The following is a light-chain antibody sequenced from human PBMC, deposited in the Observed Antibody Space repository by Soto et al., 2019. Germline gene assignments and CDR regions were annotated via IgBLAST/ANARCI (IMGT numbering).Light chain of an antibody. CDR2: GVS. J-gene: IGLJ1*01. Sequence: QSLLTQPASVSGSPGQSITISCSGTMSDIGSYNYVAWYQQFPGKTPKILIYGVSNRPSGVSSRFSGSKYGNTASLTISGLQAEDEADYYCISYTGSSTSYVFGSGTKVTVL. CDR3: ISYTGSSTSYV. CDR1: MSDIGSYNY. V-gene: IGLV2-14*01.